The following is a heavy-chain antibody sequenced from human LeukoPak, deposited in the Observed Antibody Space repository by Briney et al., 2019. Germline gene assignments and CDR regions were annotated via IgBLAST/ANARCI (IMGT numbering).Heavy chain of an antibody. CDR3: AKDSRYSSGWDDFDY. V-gene: IGHV3-7*03. J-gene: IGHJ4*02. D-gene: IGHD6-19*01. CDR1: GFTFSSYW. Sequence: GGSLRLSCAASGFTFSSYWMSWVRQAPGKGLEWVANIKQDGSEKYYVDSVKGRFTISRDNSKNTLYLQMNSLRAEDTAVYYCAKDSRYSSGWDDFDYWGQGTLVTVSS. CDR2: IKQDGSEK.